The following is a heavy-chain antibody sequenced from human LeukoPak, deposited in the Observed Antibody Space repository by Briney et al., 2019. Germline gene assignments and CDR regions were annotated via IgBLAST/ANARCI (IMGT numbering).Heavy chain of an antibody. Sequence: SETLSLTCTVSGGSISSYYWSWIRQPPGKGLEWIGNIYKSGSTNYNPSLKSRVTMSVDTSKNQFSLRLNSVTAADTAVYYCARGTMVRGLEMDYWGQGTLVTVSS. V-gene: IGHV4-59*08. D-gene: IGHD3-10*01. J-gene: IGHJ4*02. CDR1: GGSISSYY. CDR3: ARGTMVRGLEMDY. CDR2: IYKSGST.